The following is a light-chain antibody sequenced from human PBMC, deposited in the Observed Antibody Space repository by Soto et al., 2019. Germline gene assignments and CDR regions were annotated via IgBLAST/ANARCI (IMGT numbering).Light chain of an antibody. CDR2: AAS. V-gene: IGKV1-27*01. J-gene: IGKJ4*01. Sequence: DIQMTQSPSSLSASVGDRVTITCRASQGISNYLAWYQQKPGTVPKLLIYAASTLQSGVPSRFSSSGSGTDFTLTISSLQPEDVATYYCQKYNSAPQLTFGGGTKVEIK. CDR3: QKYNSAPQLT. CDR1: QGISNY.